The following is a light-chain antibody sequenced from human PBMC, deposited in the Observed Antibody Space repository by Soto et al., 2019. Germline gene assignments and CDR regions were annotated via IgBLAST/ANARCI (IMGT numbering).Light chain of an antibody. CDR3: HSQT. V-gene: IGKV1-5*03. CDR1: QSISSW. CDR2: KAS. J-gene: IGKJ1*01. Sequence: DIQMTQSPSTLSASVGDRVTITCRASQSISSWLAWYQQKPGKAPKLLIYKASTLKSGVPSRFSGSGSGTEFTLTISSLQPDDFATYYCHSQTFGQGTKVDIK.